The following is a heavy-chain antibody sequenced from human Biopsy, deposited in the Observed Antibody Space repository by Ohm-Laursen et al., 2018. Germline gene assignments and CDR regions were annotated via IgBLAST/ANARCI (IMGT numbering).Heavy chain of an antibody. Sequence: SSVKVSCKASGGPSSNYAFSWVRQAPGQGLEWVGRIVPILGHLNYAQRFQGRVSITADKSTTFVYMELSRLTSGDTAVYYCAADADGYYTEFDYWGPGTLVTVSS. CDR1: GGPSSNYA. CDR2: IVPILGHL. V-gene: IGHV1-69*04. CDR3: AADADGYYTEFDY. J-gene: IGHJ4*02. D-gene: IGHD3-3*01.